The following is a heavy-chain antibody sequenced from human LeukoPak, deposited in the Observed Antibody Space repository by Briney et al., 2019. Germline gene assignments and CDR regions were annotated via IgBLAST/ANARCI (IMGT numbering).Heavy chain of an antibody. J-gene: IGHJ4*02. Sequence: SETLSLTCSVSGGSISSSSYFWGWIRQPPGKGLEWIGSIYYSGSTYSNPSLKSRVTISVDTSKSQFSLKLSSVTAADTAVYYCARGRVPAAILGLYFDYWGQGSLVTVSS. D-gene: IGHD2-2*01. V-gene: IGHV4-39*07. CDR3: ARGRVPAAILGLYFDY. CDR2: IYYSGST. CDR1: GGSISSSSYF.